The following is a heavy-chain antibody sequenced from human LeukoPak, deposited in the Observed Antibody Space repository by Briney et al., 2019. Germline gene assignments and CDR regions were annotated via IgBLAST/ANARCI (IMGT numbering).Heavy chain of an antibody. V-gene: IGHV3-23*01. J-gene: IGHJ6*04. D-gene: IGHD3-10*02. Sequence: GGSLRLSCAASGFTFSSYAMSWVRQAPGKGLEWVSAISGSGGSTYYADSVKGRLTISRDNAKNSLYLQMNSLRAEDTAVYYCAELGITMIGGVWGKGTTVTISS. CDR2: ISGSGGST. CDR1: GFTFSSYA. CDR3: AELGITMIGGV.